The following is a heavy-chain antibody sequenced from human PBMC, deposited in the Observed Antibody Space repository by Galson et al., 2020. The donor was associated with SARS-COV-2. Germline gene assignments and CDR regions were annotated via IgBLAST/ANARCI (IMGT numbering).Heavy chain of an antibody. CDR1: DGPMSSYY. D-gene: IGHD6-13*01. V-gene: IGHV4-59*01. CDR3: ARDPAPLYGDSFYYAMDV. J-gene: IGHJ6*02. Sequence: ETSETLSLTCTVSDGPMSSYYWNWIRQPPGKGLEWIGYISYSGNNNYNPSLKSRVTMSVDLSKNQFSLNLSSVTAADTAVYFCARDPAPLYGDSFYYAMDVWGQGTTVTVSS. CDR2: ISYSGNN.